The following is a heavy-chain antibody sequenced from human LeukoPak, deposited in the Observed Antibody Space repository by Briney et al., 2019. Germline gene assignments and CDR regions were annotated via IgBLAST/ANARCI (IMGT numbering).Heavy chain of an antibody. Sequence: ASVKVSCKASGGTFSSYAISWVRQAPGQGLEWMGRIIPIFGTANYAQKFQGRVTINTDESTSTAYMELSSLRSEDTAVYYCARVLAAAGNYFDYWGQGTLVTVSS. J-gene: IGHJ4*02. CDR2: IIPIFGTA. CDR3: ARVLAAAGNYFDY. D-gene: IGHD6-13*01. CDR1: GGTFSSYA. V-gene: IGHV1-69*05.